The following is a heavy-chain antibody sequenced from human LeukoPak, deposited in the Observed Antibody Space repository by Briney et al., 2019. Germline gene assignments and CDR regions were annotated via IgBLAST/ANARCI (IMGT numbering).Heavy chain of an antibody. CDR3: ARGSAVVVVAATPSDY. CDR2: ISGSGGST. Sequence: GSLRLSCAASGFTFSSYAMNWVRHAPGKGLEWVSAISGSGGSTYYADSVKGRFTISRDNSKNTLYLQMNSLRAEDTAVYYCARGSAVVVVAATPSDYWGQGTLVTVSS. CDR1: GFTFSSYA. J-gene: IGHJ4*02. V-gene: IGHV3-23*01. D-gene: IGHD2-15*01.